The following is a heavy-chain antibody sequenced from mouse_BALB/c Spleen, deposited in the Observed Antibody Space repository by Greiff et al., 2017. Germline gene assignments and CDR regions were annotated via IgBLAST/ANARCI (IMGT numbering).Heavy chain of an antibody. CDR3: AKTDWASYAMDY. Sequence: VKLQESGPGLVAPSQSLSITCTVSGFSLTDYGVSWIRQPPGKGLEWLGVIWGDGSTNCHSALISRLSISKDNSKSQVFLKLNRLQTDDTATYYCAKTDWASYAMDYWGQGTSVTVSS. D-gene: IGHD4-1*01. CDR1: GFSLTDYG. J-gene: IGHJ4*01. CDR2: IWGDGST. V-gene: IGHV2-3*01.